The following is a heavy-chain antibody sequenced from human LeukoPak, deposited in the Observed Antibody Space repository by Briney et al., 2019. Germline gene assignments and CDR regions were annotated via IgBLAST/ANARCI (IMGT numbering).Heavy chain of an antibody. Sequence: ASVKVSCKASGYTFTSYDINLVRQATGQGLEWMGWMNPNSGNTGYAQKFQGRVTMTRNTSISTAYMELSSLRSEDTAVYYCARAEDSIRYFDYWGQGTLVTVSS. CDR2: MNPNSGNT. J-gene: IGHJ4*02. CDR1: GYTFTSYD. D-gene: IGHD3-22*01. CDR3: ARAEDSIRYFDY. V-gene: IGHV1-8*01.